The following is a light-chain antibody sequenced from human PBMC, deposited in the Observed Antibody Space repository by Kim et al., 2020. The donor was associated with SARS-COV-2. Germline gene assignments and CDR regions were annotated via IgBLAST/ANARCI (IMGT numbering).Light chain of an antibody. CDR1: SLRSYY. CDR2: GKN. Sequence: SSELTQDPAVCVALGQTVRITCQGDSLRSYYASWYQQKPGQAPVLVIYGKNNRPSGIPDRFSGSSSGNTASLTITGAQAEDEADYYCNSRDSSGNPNWVFGGGTQLTVL. V-gene: IGLV3-19*01. CDR3: NSRDSSGNPNWV. J-gene: IGLJ3*02.